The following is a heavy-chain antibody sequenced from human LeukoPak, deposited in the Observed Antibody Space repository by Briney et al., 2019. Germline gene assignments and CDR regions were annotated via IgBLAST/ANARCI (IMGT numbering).Heavy chain of an antibody. V-gene: IGHV1-2*02. J-gene: IGHJ4*02. CDR3: ARERHVDN. CDR1: GYTFTSYY. CDR2: INSNSGDT. Sequence: ASVKVSCKASGYTFTSYYMHWVRQAPGQGLEWMGWINSNSGDTYYAQKFQGRVTMTRDTSITTAYMELSRLRSDDTAVYYCARERHVDNWGQGTLVTVSS.